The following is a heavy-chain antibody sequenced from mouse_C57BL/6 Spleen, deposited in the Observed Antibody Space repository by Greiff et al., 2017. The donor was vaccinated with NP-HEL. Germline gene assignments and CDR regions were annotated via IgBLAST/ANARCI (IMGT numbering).Heavy chain of an antibody. D-gene: IGHD4-1*01. CDR3: ARMTGGDAMDY. CDR1: GYAFSSSW. CDR2: IYPGDGDT. V-gene: IGHV1-82*01. J-gene: IGHJ4*01. Sequence: VQGVESGPELVKPGASVKISCKASGYAFSSSWMNWVKQRPGKGLEWIGRIYPGDGDTNYNGKFKGKATLTADKSSSTAYMQLSSLTSEDSAVYFCARMTGGDAMDYWGQGTSVTVSS.